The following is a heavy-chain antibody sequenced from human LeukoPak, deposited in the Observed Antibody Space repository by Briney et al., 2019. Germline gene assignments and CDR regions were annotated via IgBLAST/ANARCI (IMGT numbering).Heavy chain of an antibody. CDR1: GFTFSDIG. Sequence: QPGGTLRLSCAASGFTFSDIGMSWVRQAPGKGLEWVSAISGSGGSTYYADSVKGRFTISRDNSKNTLYLQMNSLRAEDTAVYYCASLAQDIVVVPAGAFDHWGQGTLVTVSS. J-gene: IGHJ4*02. V-gene: IGHV3-23*01. D-gene: IGHD2-2*01. CDR2: ISGSGGST. CDR3: ASLAQDIVVVPAGAFDH.